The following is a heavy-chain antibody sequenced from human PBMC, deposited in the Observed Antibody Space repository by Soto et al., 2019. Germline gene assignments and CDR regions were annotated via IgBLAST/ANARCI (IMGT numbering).Heavy chain of an antibody. V-gene: IGHV4-30-4*08. D-gene: IGHD5-12*01. J-gene: IGHJ5*02. CDR3: ATELRGYSYGPGDLS. CDR1: CDSITSDDYY. Sequence: TLSLTSNVSCDSITSDDYYWNWIRQPPGKGLEWIGYIHYGGSAYYNPSLKTRTSISIDTSNNQFSLDLSSLTAADTAVYFCATELRGYSYGPGDLSWGQGTLVTVSS. CDR2: IHYGGSA.